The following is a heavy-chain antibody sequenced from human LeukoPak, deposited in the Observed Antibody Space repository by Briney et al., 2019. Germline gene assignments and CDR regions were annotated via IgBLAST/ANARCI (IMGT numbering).Heavy chain of an antibody. D-gene: IGHD1-26*01. Sequence: PSETLSLTCTVSGGSISSYYWTWIRQPPGKGLEWIGHIYNSGSTNYNPSLKSRVTISVDTSKNQFSLKLTSVTAADTAVYYCTRGASGSYPRHFDYWGQGTLVSVSS. J-gene: IGHJ4*02. V-gene: IGHV4-4*09. CDR3: TRGASGSYPRHFDY. CDR1: GGSISSYY. CDR2: IYNSGST.